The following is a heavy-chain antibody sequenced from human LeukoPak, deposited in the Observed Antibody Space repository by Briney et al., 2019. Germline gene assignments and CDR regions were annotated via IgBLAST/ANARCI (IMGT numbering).Heavy chain of an antibody. Sequence: KASQTLSLTCTVSGGSISSGSYYWSWIRQPAGKGLEWIGRIYTSGSTNYNPSLKSRVTISVDTSKNQFSLKLSSVTAADTAVYYCAGAGIVVATDWFDPWGQGTLVTVSS. V-gene: IGHV4-61*02. D-gene: IGHD6-19*01. CDR2: IYTSGST. J-gene: IGHJ5*02. CDR3: AGAGIVVATDWFDP. CDR1: GGSISSGSYY.